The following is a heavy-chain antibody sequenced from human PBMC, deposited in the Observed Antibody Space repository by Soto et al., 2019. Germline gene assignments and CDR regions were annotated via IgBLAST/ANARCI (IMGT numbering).Heavy chain of an antibody. D-gene: IGHD6-25*01. CDR2: IYPGDSDT. Sequence: GESLKISCKGSGYSFTSYWIGWVRQMPGKGLEWMGIIYPGDSDTRYSPSFQGQVTISADKSISTAYLQWSSLKASDTAMYYCATTVSGSGGILYGMDLWGQGTTVTVSS. J-gene: IGHJ6*02. CDR1: GYSFTSYW. V-gene: IGHV5-51*01. CDR3: ATTVSGSGGILYGMDL.